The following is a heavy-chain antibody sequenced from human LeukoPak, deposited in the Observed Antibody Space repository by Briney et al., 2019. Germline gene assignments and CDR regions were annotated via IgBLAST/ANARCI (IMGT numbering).Heavy chain of an antibody. J-gene: IGHJ6*02. V-gene: IGHV3-15*01. CDR3: TTDLLMVRGVITHYYYYYGMDV. CDR2: IKSKTDGGTT. D-gene: IGHD3-10*01. Sequence: GGSLRLSCAASGFTFSNAWMSWVRQAPGKGLEWVGRIKSKTDGGTTDYAAPVKGRFTISRDDSKNTLYLQMNSLKTEDTAVYYCTTDLLMVRGVITHYYYYYGMDVRGQGTTVTVSS. CDR1: GFTFSNAW.